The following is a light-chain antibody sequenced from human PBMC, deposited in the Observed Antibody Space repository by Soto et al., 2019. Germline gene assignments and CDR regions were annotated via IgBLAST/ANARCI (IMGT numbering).Light chain of an antibody. CDR1: QSVSSN. J-gene: IGKJ2*01. V-gene: IGKV3-15*01. CDR2: DAS. CDR3: HQYNYWPYT. Sequence: EIVMTQTPATLSVSPGERVTLSCRAGQSVSSNLAWYQQKPGQAPRLLIYDASTRATGVPASFSGSGSGTEFTLTIRSLQSEDFAVYYCHQYNYWPYTFGQGTKLEIK.